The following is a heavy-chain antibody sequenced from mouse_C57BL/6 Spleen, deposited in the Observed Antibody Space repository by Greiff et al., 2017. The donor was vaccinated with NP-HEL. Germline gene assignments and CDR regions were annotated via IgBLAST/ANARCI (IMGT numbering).Heavy chain of an antibody. CDR3: ARPSFYAMDY. Sequence: EVKLVESGGGLVKPGGSLKLSCAASGFTFSDYGMHWVRQAPEKGLEWVAYISSGSSTIYYADTVKGRFTISRDNAKNTLFLQMTSLSSEDTAMYYCARPSFYAMDYWGQGTSVTVSS. V-gene: IGHV5-17*01. CDR2: ISSGSSTI. J-gene: IGHJ4*01. CDR1: GFTFSDYG.